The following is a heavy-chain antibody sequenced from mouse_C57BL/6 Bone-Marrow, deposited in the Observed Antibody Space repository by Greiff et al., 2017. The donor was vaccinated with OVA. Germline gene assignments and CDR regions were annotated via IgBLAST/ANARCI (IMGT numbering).Heavy chain of an antibody. CDR1: GYTFTSYW. V-gene: IGHV1-69*01. CDR2: IDPSDSYT. J-gene: IGHJ2*01. Sequence: QVQLQQPGAELVMPGASVKLSCKASGYTFTSYWMHWVKQRPGQGLEWIGEIDPSDSYTNYNQKFKGKSTLTVDKSSSTAYMQLSSLTSEDSAGYYCARGGIYYCNYHFGHRGQGTT. D-gene: IGHD2-1*01. CDR3: ARGGIYYCNYHFGH.